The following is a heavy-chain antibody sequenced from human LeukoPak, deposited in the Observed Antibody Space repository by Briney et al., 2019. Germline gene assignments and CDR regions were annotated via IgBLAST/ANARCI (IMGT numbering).Heavy chain of an antibody. CDR3: AKDYSSGWYVAECFQH. D-gene: IGHD6-19*01. V-gene: IGHV3-23*01. CDR1: GFTFSSYA. CDR2: ISGSGGST. J-gene: IGHJ1*01. Sequence: PGGSLRLSCAASGFTFSSYAMSWVRQAPGKGLEWVSAISGSGGSTYYADSVKGRFTISRDNSKNTLYLQMNSLRAEDTAVYYCAKDYSSGWYVAECFQHWGQGTLVTVSS.